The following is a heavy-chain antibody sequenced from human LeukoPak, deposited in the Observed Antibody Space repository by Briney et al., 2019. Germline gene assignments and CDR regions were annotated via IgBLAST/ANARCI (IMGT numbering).Heavy chain of an antibody. CDR2: IIPIFGTA. J-gene: IGHJ3*02. CDR3: AREPRIAAPDAFDI. V-gene: IGHV1-69*05. Sequence: SVKVSCKASGGTLSSYAISWVRQAPGQGLEWMGGIIPIFGTANYAQKFQGRVTITTDESTSTAYMELSSLRSEDTAVYYCAREPRIAAPDAFDIWGQGTMVTVSS. CDR1: GGTLSSYA. D-gene: IGHD6-13*01.